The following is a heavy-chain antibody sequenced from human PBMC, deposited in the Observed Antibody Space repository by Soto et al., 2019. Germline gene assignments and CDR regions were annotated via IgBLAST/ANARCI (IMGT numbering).Heavy chain of an antibody. CDR1: NDSISTYY. Sequence: QVQLQESGPGLVKPSETLSPTCTVSNDSISTYYWTWILQPPGKGLEWIVFIYYSGSTHYNPSLQRRVTIALDTSKNHFSLKMISVTAADTAVYYCARPGRDCGAVHYWGQGTLVTVSS. V-gene: IGHV4-59*08. J-gene: IGHJ4*02. CDR3: ARPGRDCGAVHY. CDR2: IYYSGST. D-gene: IGHD2-21*02.